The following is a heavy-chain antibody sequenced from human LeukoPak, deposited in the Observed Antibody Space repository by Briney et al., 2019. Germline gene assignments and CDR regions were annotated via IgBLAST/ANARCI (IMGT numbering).Heavy chain of an antibody. CDR3: ARDDSCSSTSCYGDYYYYGMDV. CDR2: ISSSGSTI. J-gene: IGHJ6*02. CDR1: GFTFSDYY. Sequence: GGSLRLSCAASGFTFSDYYMSWIRQAPGRGLEWVSYISSSGSTIYYADSVKGRFTISRDNSKNTLYLQMNSLRAEDTAVYYCARDDSCSSTSCYGDYYYYGMDVWGQGTTVTVSS. V-gene: IGHV3-11*04. D-gene: IGHD2-2*01.